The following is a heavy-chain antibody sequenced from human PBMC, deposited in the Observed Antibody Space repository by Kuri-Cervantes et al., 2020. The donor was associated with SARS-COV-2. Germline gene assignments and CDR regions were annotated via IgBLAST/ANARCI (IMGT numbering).Heavy chain of an antibody. Sequence: GESLKTSCAASGFTFSSYGMHWVRQAPGKGLEWVAVISYDGSNKYYADSVKGRFTISRDNSKNTLYLQMNSLRAEDTAVYYCAKLGYSSTDAFDIWGQGTMVTVSS. D-gene: IGHD4-11*01. CDR1: GFTFSSYG. CDR2: ISYDGSNK. CDR3: AKLGYSSTDAFDI. J-gene: IGHJ3*02. V-gene: IGHV3-30*18.